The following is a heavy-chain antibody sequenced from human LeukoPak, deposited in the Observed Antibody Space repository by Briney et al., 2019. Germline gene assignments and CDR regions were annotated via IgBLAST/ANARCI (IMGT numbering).Heavy chain of an antibody. D-gene: IGHD4-23*01. CDR1: GGTFSSYA. CDR3: ARDSRERSTVVTPGDY. V-gene: IGHV1-69*01. J-gene: IGHJ4*02. Sequence: ASVKVSCKASGGTFSSYAISWVRQAPGQGLEWMGGIIPIFGTANYARKFQGRVTITADESTSTAYMELSSLRSEDTAVYYCARDSRERSTVVTPGDYWGQGTLVTVSS. CDR2: IIPIFGTA.